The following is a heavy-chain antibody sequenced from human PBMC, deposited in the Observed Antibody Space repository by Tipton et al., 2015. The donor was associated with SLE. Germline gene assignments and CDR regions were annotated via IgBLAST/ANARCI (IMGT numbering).Heavy chain of an antibody. D-gene: IGHD5-18*01. V-gene: IGHV4-28*01. CDR3: ARLHGYSYGLNWFDP. CDR2: IYYSGST. CDR1: GYSINSGYY. Sequence: TLSLTCAVSGYSINSGYYWGWVRQSPGKGLEWIGYIYYSGSTYYNPSLKSRVTMSVDTSKNQFSLRLTSVIAADTAVYYCARLHGYSYGLNWFDPWGQGTLISVSS. J-gene: IGHJ5*02.